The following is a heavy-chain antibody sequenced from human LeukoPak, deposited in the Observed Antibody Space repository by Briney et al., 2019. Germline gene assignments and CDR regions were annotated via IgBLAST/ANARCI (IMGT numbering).Heavy chain of an antibody. CDR3: AKLRVTIFGVVTADDY. D-gene: IGHD3-3*01. CDR1: GFTFSSYA. J-gene: IGHJ4*02. V-gene: IGHV3-64*04. CDR2: ISSNGGST. Sequence: GGSLRLSCSASGFTFSSYAMHWVRQAPGKGLEYVSAISSNGGSTYYADSVKGRFTISRDNSKNTLYLQMNSLRAEDTAVYYCAKLRVTIFGVVTADDYWGQGTLVTVSS.